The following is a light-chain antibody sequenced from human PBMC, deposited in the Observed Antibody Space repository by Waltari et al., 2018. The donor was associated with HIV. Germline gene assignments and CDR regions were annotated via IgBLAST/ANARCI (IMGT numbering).Light chain of an antibody. Sequence: HSVLTQPASVSGSPGQSITISCSGPTSDMSRLNFVSLYQKHPGRAPRLIIFEVSSRPSGISDRFSGSKSGDTASLTISALRTEDEADYFCSSYSPRTSVVFGGGTKVTVL. CDR1: TSDMSRLNF. J-gene: IGLJ3*02. V-gene: IGLV2-14*01. CDR3: SSYSPRTSVV. CDR2: EVS.